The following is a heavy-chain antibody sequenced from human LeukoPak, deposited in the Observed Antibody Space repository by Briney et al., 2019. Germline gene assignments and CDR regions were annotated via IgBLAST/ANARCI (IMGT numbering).Heavy chain of an antibody. J-gene: IGHJ6*03. D-gene: IGHD2-2*02. Sequence: GGSLRLSCAASGFTVNSNYMSWVRQPPGKGLEWVSVISSGGFTSHADSVRGRFTISRDNSKNTVYLHMNSLRGEDTAVYYCAREVFTPSYNYYYMDVWGKGTMVIVSS. CDR1: GFTVNSNY. CDR3: AREVFTPSYNYYYMDV. V-gene: IGHV3-53*01. CDR2: ISSGGFT.